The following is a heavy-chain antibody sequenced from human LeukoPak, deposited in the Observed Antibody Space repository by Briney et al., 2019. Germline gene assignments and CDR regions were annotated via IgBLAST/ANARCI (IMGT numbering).Heavy chain of an antibody. CDR1: GYSFNNYW. Sequence: HGESLKISCKGSGYSFNNYWIGWMRQMPGKGLEWMGIIYPGDSDTRYSPSFQGQVIISADKSISTAYLQWSSLKASDTAIYYCARPRYGGYGEYVPHLDYWGQGTLVTVSS. CDR3: ARPRYGGYGEYVPHLDY. CDR2: IYPGDSDT. D-gene: IGHD4-17*01. J-gene: IGHJ4*02. V-gene: IGHV5-51*01.